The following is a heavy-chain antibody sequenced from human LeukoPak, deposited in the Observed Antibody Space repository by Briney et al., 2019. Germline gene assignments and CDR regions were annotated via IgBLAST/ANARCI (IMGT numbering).Heavy chain of an antibody. Sequence: GRSLRLSCAASGFTFDDYAMHRVRQAPGKGLEWVSGISWNSGSIGYADSVKGRFTISRDNAKNSLYLQMNSLRAEDTALYYCAKGRYCGGDCYSYYGMDVWGQGTTVTVSS. D-gene: IGHD2-21*02. CDR3: AKGRYCGGDCYSYYGMDV. J-gene: IGHJ6*02. CDR2: ISWNSGSI. V-gene: IGHV3-9*01. CDR1: GFTFDDYA.